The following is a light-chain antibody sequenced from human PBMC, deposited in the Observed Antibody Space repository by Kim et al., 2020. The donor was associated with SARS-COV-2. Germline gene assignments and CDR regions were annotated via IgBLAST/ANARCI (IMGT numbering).Light chain of an antibody. Sequence: PGKTARITCGGNNIGSKSVHWYQQKPGQAPALVIYYDSDRPSGIPERFSGSNSGNTATLTISRVEAGDEADYYCQVWDSSSDHVVFGGGTQLTVL. V-gene: IGLV3-21*04. J-gene: IGLJ2*01. CDR2: YDS. CDR1: NIGSKS. CDR3: QVWDSSSDHVV.